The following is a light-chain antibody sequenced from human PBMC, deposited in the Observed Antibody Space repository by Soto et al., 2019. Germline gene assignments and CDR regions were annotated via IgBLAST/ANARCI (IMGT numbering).Light chain of an antibody. CDR1: SSNIGANYD. CDR3: QSYDNSLSGSYV. CDR2: ANI. J-gene: IGLJ1*01. Sequence: QSALTHPPSVSGAPGQRVTISSTGSSSNIGANYDVHWYQSLPGTAPQLLLYANINRPSGVPDRFSGSKSGTSASLAITGLQAEDEADYYCQSYDNSLSGSYVFGAGTKVTVL. V-gene: IGLV1-40*01.